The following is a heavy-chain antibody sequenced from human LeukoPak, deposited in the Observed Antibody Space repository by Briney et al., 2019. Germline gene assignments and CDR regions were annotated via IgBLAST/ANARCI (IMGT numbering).Heavy chain of an antibody. V-gene: IGHV3-21*01. Sequence: NPGGSLRLSCAASGFTFSNYYMNWVRQAPGKGLEWVSSISSSSSYIYYADSVKGRFTISRDNAKNPLYLQMNSLRAEDTAVYYCARDDYSSSYSPLDYWGQGTLVTVSS. J-gene: IGHJ4*02. CDR2: ISSSSSYI. D-gene: IGHD6-6*01. CDR3: ARDDYSSSYSPLDY. CDR1: GFTFSNYY.